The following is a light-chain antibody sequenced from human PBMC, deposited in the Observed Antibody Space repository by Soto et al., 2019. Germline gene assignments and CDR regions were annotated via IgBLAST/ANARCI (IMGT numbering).Light chain of an antibody. V-gene: IGKV1-5*01. Sequence: DIQMTQSPSSLSASVGDRVTITCRASQSISSWLAWYLQKPGKAPKLLIYDASSLESGVPSRFSGSGSGTEFTLTISSLQPDDFATYCCQQYNSYPWTFGQGTKVDIK. CDR2: DAS. CDR3: QQYNSYPWT. J-gene: IGKJ1*01. CDR1: QSISSW.